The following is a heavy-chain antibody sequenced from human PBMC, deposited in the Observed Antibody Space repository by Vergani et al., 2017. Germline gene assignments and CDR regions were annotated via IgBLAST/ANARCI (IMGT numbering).Heavy chain of an antibody. CDR2: ISAYNGNT. V-gene: IGHV1-18*01. CDR1: GGTFSSYG. J-gene: IGHJ4*02. Sequence: QVQLVQSGAEVKKPGSSVKVSCKASGGTFSSYGISWVRQAPGQGLEWMGWISAYNGNTNYAQKLQGRVTMTTDTSTSTAYMELRSLRSDDTAVYYCARVYYDILTGNRCYYFDYWGQGTLVTVSS. CDR3: ARVYYDILTGNRCYYFDY. D-gene: IGHD3-9*01.